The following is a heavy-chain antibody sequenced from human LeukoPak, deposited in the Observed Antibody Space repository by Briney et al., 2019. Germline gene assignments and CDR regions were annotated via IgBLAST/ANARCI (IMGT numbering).Heavy chain of an antibody. J-gene: IGHJ4*02. Sequence: PSETLSLTCTVSGASISSGSYYWGWIRQPPGKGLEWIGSIYYSGNTYYNLPLKSRVTISVDTSKNQFSLKLSSVTAPDTAVYYCARHEDRNWYFDHWGQGTLVTVSS. V-gene: IGHV4-39*01. CDR2: IYYSGNT. D-gene: IGHD1-1*01. CDR3: ARHEDRNWYFDH. CDR1: GASISSGSYY.